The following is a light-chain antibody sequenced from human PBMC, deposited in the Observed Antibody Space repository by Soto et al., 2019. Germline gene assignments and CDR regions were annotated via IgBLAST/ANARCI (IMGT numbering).Light chain of an antibody. J-gene: IGKJ4*01. CDR1: KRVSSY. V-gene: IGKV3-11*01. Sequence: EIVLIQFPATLSLSPGDGATLSCRASKRVSSYLAWYQQKCGQAPSLLIYDSSNRATGITARFSGSGSGTDFSLIIRRLEPEDFAVYYCQQRSSWPLTFGGGTKVESK. CDR3: QQRSSWPLT. CDR2: DSS.